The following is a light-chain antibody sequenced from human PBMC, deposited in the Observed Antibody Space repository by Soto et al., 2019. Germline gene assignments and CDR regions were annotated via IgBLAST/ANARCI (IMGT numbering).Light chain of an antibody. V-gene: IGKV1-39*01. CDR3: QQSYSSPYT. Sequence: DIPMTQFPGSLSASVGDRVTITCRASQSITKNLNWYQYKPGKAPELLIYQASDSQVGVPSRFSGSGSGTDFTLIISGLQPEDFATYFCQQSYSSPYTFGQGTKVEIK. CDR1: QSITKN. J-gene: IGKJ2*01. CDR2: QAS.